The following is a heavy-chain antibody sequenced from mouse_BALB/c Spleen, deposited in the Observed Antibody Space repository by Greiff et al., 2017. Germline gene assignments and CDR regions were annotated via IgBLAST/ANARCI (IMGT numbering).Heavy chain of an antibody. CDR1: GYSITSGYY. CDR2: ISYDGSN. J-gene: IGHJ1*01. Sequence: EVQLVESGPGLVKPSQSLSLTCSVTGYSITSGYYWNWIRQFPGNKLEWMGYISYDGSNNYNPSLKNRISITRDTSKNQFFLKLNSVTTEDTATYYCASPSYYYGSRGYFDVWGAGTTVTVSS. D-gene: IGHD1-1*01. V-gene: IGHV3-6*02. CDR3: ASPSYYYGSRGYFDV.